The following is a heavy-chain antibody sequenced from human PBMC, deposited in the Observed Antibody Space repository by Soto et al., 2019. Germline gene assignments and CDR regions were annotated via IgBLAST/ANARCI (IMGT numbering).Heavy chain of an antibody. Sequence: GGSLRLSCAASGFMFSNYAMTWVRQAPGKGLEWVSVISSLGGSTFYADSVKGRFTISRDNSKNTLYLQMNSLRTEDTAVYYCAKEEGSTWYPTDHWGQGTLVTVSS. D-gene: IGHD6-13*01. CDR3: AKEEGSTWYPTDH. CDR1: GFMFSNYA. J-gene: IGHJ4*02. CDR2: ISSLGGST. V-gene: IGHV3-23*01.